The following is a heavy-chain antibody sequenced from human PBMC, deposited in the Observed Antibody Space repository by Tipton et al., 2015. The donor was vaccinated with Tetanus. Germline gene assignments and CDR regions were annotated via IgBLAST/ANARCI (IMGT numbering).Heavy chain of an antibody. V-gene: IGHV3-30-3*02. CDR2: ISYDGSNK. D-gene: IGHD3-10*01. CDR3: AKSRASSHYRGAFEI. J-gene: IGHJ3*02. Sequence: SLRLSCAASGFTFNNYAMHWVRQAPGKGLEWVAVISYDGSNKYDAESVKGRLTISRDNSKLYLQMNSLRAEDRAVYYCAKSRASSHYRGAFEIWGQGTMVTVSS. CDR1: GFTFNNYA.